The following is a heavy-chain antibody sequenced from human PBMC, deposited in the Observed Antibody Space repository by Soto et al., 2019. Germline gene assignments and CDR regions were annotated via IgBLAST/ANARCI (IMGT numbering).Heavy chain of an antibody. Sequence: SVKVSCKASGGTFSSYAISWVRQAPGQGLEWMGGIIPIFGTANYAQKFQGRVTVTADESTSTAYMELSSLRSEDTAVYYCASEGSSSWSLGYNWFDPWGQGTLVTVSS. CDR2: IIPIFGTA. D-gene: IGHD6-13*01. CDR3: ASEGSSSWSLGYNWFDP. J-gene: IGHJ5*02. V-gene: IGHV1-69*13. CDR1: GGTFSSYA.